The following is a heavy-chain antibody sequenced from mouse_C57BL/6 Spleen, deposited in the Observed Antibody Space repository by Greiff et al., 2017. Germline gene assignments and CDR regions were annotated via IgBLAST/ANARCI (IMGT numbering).Heavy chain of an antibody. Sequence: EVQRVESGAELVKPGASVKLSCTASGFNIKDYYMHWVKQRTEQGLEWIGRIDPEDGETKYAPKFQGKATITADTSSNTAYLQLSSLTSEDTAVYYCAITTVVGAMDYWGQGTSVTVSS. J-gene: IGHJ4*01. D-gene: IGHD1-1*01. CDR3: AITTVVGAMDY. CDR2: IDPEDGET. V-gene: IGHV14-2*01. CDR1: GFNIKDYY.